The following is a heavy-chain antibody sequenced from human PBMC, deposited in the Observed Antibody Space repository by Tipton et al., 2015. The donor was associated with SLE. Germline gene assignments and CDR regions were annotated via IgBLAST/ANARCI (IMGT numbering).Heavy chain of an antibody. Sequence: GSLRLSCTVSGGAMSTYYWSWIRQPPGKGLEWVGYIYYSGGTSYNPSLRSRVTISVDTSRNQFSLKLSSVTAADSALYYCARYSLTNWHLDLWGRGTLVTVSS. D-gene: IGHD2-15*01. CDR2: IYYSGGT. V-gene: IGHV4-59*01. CDR1: GGAMSTYY. J-gene: IGHJ2*01. CDR3: ARYSLTNWHLDL.